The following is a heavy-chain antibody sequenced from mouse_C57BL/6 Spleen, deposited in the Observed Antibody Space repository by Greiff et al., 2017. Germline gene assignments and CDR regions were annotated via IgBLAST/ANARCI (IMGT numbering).Heavy chain of an antibody. D-gene: IGHD2-4*01. Sequence: VQLQQSGAELVKPGASVKISCKASGYAFSSYWMNWVKQRPGKGLEWIGQIYPGDGDTNYNGKFKGKATLTADTSSSTAYMQLSSLTSVESAVYFCAREGPIYYDYDGAWFAYWGQGTLVTVSA. CDR1: GYAFSSYW. CDR2: IYPGDGDT. J-gene: IGHJ3*01. CDR3: AREGPIYYDYDGAWFAY. V-gene: IGHV1-80*01.